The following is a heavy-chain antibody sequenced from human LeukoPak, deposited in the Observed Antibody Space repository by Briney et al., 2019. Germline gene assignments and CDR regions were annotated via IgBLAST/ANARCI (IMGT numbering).Heavy chain of an antibody. CDR3: ASHSGGYAY. CDR2: IYYSEI. D-gene: IGHD5-12*01. J-gene: IGHJ4*02. V-gene: IGHV4-30-4*07. Sequence: SQTLSLTCTVSGGSISSGGYSWSWIRQPPGKGLEWIGYIYYSEIYYNPSLKSRVTISADTSKDQFSLKLSSVTAADTAVYYCASHSGGYAYWGQGTLVTVSS. CDR1: GGSISSGGYS.